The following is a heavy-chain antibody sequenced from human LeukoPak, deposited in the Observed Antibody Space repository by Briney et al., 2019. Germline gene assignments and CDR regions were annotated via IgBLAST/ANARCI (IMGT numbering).Heavy chain of an antibody. Sequence: GASVKVSCKASGYTFTGYYMHWVRQAPGQGLEWMGWINPNSGGTNYAQKLQGRVTMTTDTSTSTAYMELRSLRSDDTAVYYCAKTDYDFWSGYYRGAGAFDIWGQGTMVTVSS. CDR3: AKTDYDFWSGYYRGAGAFDI. CDR1: GYTFTGYY. J-gene: IGHJ3*02. D-gene: IGHD3-3*01. CDR2: INPNSGGT. V-gene: IGHV1-2*02.